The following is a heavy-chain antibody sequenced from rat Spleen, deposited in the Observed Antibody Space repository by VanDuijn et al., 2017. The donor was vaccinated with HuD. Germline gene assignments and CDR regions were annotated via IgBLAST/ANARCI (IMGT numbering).Heavy chain of an antibody. V-gene: IGHV5-27*01. D-gene: IGHD1-11*01. CDR3: ARRRLNWYYFDY. Sequence: EVQLVESGGGLVQPGRSLKLSCAASGFTFINYYMAWVRQAPTKGLEWVAYISAGGGSTYYRDSVKGRFTISRDNAKSTLYLQMDSLRSEDTATYYCARRRLNWYYFDYWGQGVMVTVSS. CDR2: ISAGGGST. J-gene: IGHJ2*01. CDR1: GFTFINYY.